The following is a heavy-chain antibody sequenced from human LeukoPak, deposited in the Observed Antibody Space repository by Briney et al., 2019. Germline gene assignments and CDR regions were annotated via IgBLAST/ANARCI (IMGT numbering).Heavy chain of an antibody. D-gene: IGHD1-26*01. V-gene: IGHV4-59*08. Sequence: SETLSLTCTVSDGSISSYYWNWIRQPPGKGLEWLGYIYYTGSATYNPSLKSRVTISVDTSKNQFSLKLSSVTAADTAVYYCARPEVGANGAFDIWGQGTMVTVSS. CDR1: DGSISSYY. CDR3: ARPEVGANGAFDI. CDR2: IYYTGSA. J-gene: IGHJ3*02.